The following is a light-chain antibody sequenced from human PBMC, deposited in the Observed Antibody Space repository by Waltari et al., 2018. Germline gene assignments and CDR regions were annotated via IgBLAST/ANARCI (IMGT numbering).Light chain of an antibody. CDR3: MQALQTPWT. CDR1: QSLLHSNGYNY. V-gene: IGKV2-28*01. CDR2: LGS. Sequence: DIVMTQSPLSLSVTTGEPASISCRSSQSLLHSNGYNYLGWYLQKPGQSPQLLIYLGSNRASGVPERFSGSASGTDFTLKLSRVEAEDVGVYYCMQALQTPWTFGQGTKVAI. J-gene: IGKJ1*01.